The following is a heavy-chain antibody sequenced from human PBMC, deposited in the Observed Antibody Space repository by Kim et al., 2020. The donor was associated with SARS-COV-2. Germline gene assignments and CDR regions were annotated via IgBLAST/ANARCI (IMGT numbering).Heavy chain of an antibody. V-gene: IGHV3-9*01. Sequence: IGYADSVKGRFTISRDNAKNSLYLQMNSLRAEDTALYYCAKDNGDGYLNYWGQGTLVTVSS. CDR3: AKDNGDGYLNY. CDR2: I. J-gene: IGHJ4*02. D-gene: IGHD5-12*01.